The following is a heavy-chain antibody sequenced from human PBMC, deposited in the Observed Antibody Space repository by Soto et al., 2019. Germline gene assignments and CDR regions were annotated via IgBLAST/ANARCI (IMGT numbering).Heavy chain of an antibody. V-gene: IGHV4-31*03. CDR1: GGSISSGGYY. CDR2: IYYSGST. CDR3: ARGLEVIAATPQWDY. Sequence: SETLSLTCTVSGGSISSGGYYWSWIRQHPGKGLEWIGYIYYSGSTYYNPSLKSRVTISVDTSKNQFSLKLSSVTAADTAVYHCARGLEVIAATPQWDYWGQGTLVTVSS. J-gene: IGHJ4*02. D-gene: IGHD2-15*01.